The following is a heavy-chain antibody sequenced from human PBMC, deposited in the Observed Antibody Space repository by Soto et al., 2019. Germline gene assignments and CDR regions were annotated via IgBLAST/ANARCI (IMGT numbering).Heavy chain of an antibody. J-gene: IGHJ6*03. D-gene: IGHD2-2*01. V-gene: IGHV4-59*01. CDR3: ARTPSHCSSTSCPTGYYYYYMDV. CDR2: IYYSGST. CDR1: GGSISSYY. Sequence: SETLSLTCTVSGGSISSYYWSWIRQPPGKGLEWIGYIYYSGSTNYNPSLKSRVTISVDTSKNQFSLKLSSVTAADTAVYYCARTPSHCSSTSCPTGYYYYYMDVWGKGTTVPVSS.